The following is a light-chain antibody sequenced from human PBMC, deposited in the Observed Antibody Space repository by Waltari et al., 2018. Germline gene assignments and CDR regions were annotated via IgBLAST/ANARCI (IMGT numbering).Light chain of an antibody. V-gene: IGKV3-20*01. Sequence: EIVLMQSPGTLSLSLGERATGSCRAIQSVSRALAWYQQKPGQAPRLLIYGASTRATGIPDRFSGSGSGTDFSLTISRLEPDDFAVYYCQHYLRLPVTFGQGTTVEI. CDR3: QHYLRLPVT. CDR1: QSVSRA. CDR2: GAS. J-gene: IGKJ1*01.